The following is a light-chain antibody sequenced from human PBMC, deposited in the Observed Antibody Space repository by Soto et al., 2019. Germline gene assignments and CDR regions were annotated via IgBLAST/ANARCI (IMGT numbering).Light chain of an antibody. CDR2: AAS. V-gene: IGKV1-39*01. CDR3: QQSHRTPPDT. J-gene: IGKJ2*01. CDR1: QSISSH. Sequence: DIQMTQFPSTLSASVGETVTITCRASQSISSHLNWYQQKPGKAPTLLIHAASSLHSGVPSRFSGSGSGTDFTLTISNLQPEDFATFYCQQSHRTPPDTFGQGTKLEIK.